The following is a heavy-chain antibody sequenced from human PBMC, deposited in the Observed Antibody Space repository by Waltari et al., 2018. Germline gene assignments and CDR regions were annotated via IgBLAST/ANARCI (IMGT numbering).Heavy chain of an antibody. J-gene: IGHJ5*02. CDR3: ARGYCSSTSCPSVWFDP. CDR2: MNPNSGNT. CDR1: GYTFTSYD. V-gene: IGHV1-8*01. D-gene: IGHD2-2*01. Sequence: QVQLVQSGAEVKKPGASVKVSCKASGYTFTSYDINWVRQATGQGLEGMGWMNPNSGNTGYAQKFQGRVTMTRNTSISTAYMELSSLRSEDTAVYYCARGYCSSTSCPSVWFDPWGQGTLVTVSS.